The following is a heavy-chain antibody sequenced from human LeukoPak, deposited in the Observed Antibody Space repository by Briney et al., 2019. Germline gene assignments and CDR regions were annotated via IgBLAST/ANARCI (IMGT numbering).Heavy chain of an antibody. CDR2: FTGSGGST. Sequence: GGSLRLSCAASGFTFSSYGMSWVRQAPGEGLEWVGAFTGSGGSTNNADSAKGRFTISRDNSKDTLYLQMNRLRAEDTTVYYCVKKEGSQGVRGVITYWGQGTLVTVSS. CDR3: VKKEGSQGVRGVITY. CDR1: GFTFSSYG. D-gene: IGHD3-10*01. J-gene: IGHJ4*02. V-gene: IGHV3-23*01.